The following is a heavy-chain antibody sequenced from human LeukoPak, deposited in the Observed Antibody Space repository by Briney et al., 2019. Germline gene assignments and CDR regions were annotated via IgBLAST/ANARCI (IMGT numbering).Heavy chain of an antibody. V-gene: IGHV3-30-3*01. CDR1: GFTFSSYA. J-gene: IGHJ5*02. Sequence: PGRSLRLSCAASGFTFSSYAMHWVRQAPGKGLEWVAVISYDGSNKYYADSVKGRFTISRDNSKNTLYLQMNSLRAEDTAVYYCARAGEDVVLGPAPVGGSPYNWFDPWAREPWSPSPQ. CDR3: ARAGEDVVLGPAPVGGSPYNWFDP. CDR2: ISYDGSNK. D-gene: IGHD2-2*01.